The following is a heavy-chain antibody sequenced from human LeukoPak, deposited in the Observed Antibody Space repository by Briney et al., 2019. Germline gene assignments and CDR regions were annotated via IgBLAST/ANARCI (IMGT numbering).Heavy chain of an antibody. Sequence: PSETLSLTCAVYGGSFSGYYWSWIRQPPGKGLEWIGEINHSGSTNYNPSLKSRVTISVDTSKNQFPLKLSSVTAADTAVYYCARHISRIFGVVIIRGAFDIWGQGTMVTVSS. V-gene: IGHV4-34*01. CDR2: INHSGST. D-gene: IGHD3-3*01. CDR3: ARHISRIFGVVIIRGAFDI. CDR1: GGSFSGYY. J-gene: IGHJ3*02.